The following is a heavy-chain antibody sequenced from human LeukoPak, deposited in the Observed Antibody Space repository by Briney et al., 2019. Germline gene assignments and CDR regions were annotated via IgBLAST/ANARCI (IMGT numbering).Heavy chain of an antibody. CDR3: ARDRMGATDRYFDL. Sequence: SQTLSLTCTVSGGSISSGSYYWSWIRQPAGKGLEWSGRIYTSGSTNYNPSLKSRVTISVDTSKNQFSLKLSSVTAADTGVYYCARDRMGATDRYFDLWGRGTLVTVSS. CDR2: IYTSGST. V-gene: IGHV4-61*02. CDR1: GGSISSGSYY. D-gene: IGHD1-26*01. J-gene: IGHJ2*01.